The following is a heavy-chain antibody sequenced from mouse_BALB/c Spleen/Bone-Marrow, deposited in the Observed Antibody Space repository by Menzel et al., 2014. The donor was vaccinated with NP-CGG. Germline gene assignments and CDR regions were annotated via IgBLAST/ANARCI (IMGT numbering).Heavy chain of an antibody. CDR1: GYTFTSYW. J-gene: IGHJ1*01. Sequence: QVQLQQPGAELVKPGAPVKLSCKASGYTFTSYWTNWVKQRPGRGLEWIGRIDPSDSETHYNQKFKDKATLTVDKSSSTAYIQLSSLTSEDSAVYYCARSHGYYPYWYFDVWGAGTTVTVSS. CDR3: ARSHGYYPYWYFDV. V-gene: IGHV1-69*02. CDR2: IDPSDSET. D-gene: IGHD2-3*01.